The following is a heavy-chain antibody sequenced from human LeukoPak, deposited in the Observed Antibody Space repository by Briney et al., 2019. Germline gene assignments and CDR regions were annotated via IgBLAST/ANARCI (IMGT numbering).Heavy chain of an antibody. CDR2: IYYSGST. Sequence: SETLSLTCTVSGGSISSYYWSWIRQPPGKGLEWIGYIYYSGSTNYNPSLKSRVTISVDTSKNQFSLKLSSVTAADTAVYYCAREVGYYDSSGYFGYFDYWGQGTLVTVSS. CDR3: AREVGYYDSSGYFGYFDY. V-gene: IGHV4-59*12. D-gene: IGHD3-22*01. J-gene: IGHJ4*02. CDR1: GGSISSYY.